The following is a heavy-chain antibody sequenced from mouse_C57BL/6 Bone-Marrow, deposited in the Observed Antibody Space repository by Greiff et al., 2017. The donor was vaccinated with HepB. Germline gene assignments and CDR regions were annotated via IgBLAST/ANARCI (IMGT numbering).Heavy chain of an antibody. V-gene: IGHV5-17*01. CDR3: ARGYYGSSPYWYFDV. D-gene: IGHD1-1*01. Sequence: DVKLVESGGGLVKPGGSLKLSCAASGFTFSDYGMHWVRQAPEKGLEWVAYISSGSSTTYYADTVKGRFTISRDNAKNTLFLQMTSLRSEDTAMYYCARGYYGSSPYWYFDVWGTGTTVTVSS. CDR2: ISSGSSTT. J-gene: IGHJ1*03. CDR1: GFTFSDYG.